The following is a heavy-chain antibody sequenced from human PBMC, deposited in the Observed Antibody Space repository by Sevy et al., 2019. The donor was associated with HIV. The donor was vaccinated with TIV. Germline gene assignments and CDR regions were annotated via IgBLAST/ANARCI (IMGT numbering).Heavy chain of an antibody. Sequence: GGSLRLSCAASGFSFTSTWMAWVRQAPGKGLEWVANIREDGGLKNYADSVKGRFTISRDNAKNSLYLQMDSLSPEDTAVYYCARDPGYSSLDIWGQGTMVTVSS. CDR2: IREDGGLK. CDR1: GFSFTSTW. CDR3: ARDPGYSSLDI. D-gene: IGHD6-13*01. V-gene: IGHV3-7*01. J-gene: IGHJ3*02.